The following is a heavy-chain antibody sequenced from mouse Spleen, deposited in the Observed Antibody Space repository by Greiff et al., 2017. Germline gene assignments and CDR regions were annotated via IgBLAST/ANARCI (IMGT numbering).Heavy chain of an antibody. Sequence: VKLMESGAELARPGASVKMSCKASGYTFTSYTMHWVKQRPGQGLEWIGYINPSSGYTKYNQKFKDKATLTADKSSSTAYMQLSSLTSEDSAVYYCASGGTWDYWGQGTTLTVSS. D-gene: IGHD2-14*01. J-gene: IGHJ2*01. CDR2: INPSSGYT. CDR1: GYTFTSYT. CDR3: ASGGTWDY. V-gene: IGHV1-4*01.